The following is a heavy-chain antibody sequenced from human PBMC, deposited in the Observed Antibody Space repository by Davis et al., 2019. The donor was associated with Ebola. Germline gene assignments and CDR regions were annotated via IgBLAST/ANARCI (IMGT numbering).Heavy chain of an antibody. J-gene: IGHJ5*02. D-gene: IGHD3-10*01. Sequence: AASVKVSCKASGYTFTRYGISWVRQAPGQGLEWMGWISAYNGNTNYAQNLQGRVTMTTDTSTSTAYMEVRSLRYDDTAVYYCARAVTMVLPSGWFDPWGLGTLVTVSS. CDR3: ARAVTMVLPSGWFDP. CDR1: GYTFTRYG. V-gene: IGHV1-18*01. CDR2: ISAYNGNT.